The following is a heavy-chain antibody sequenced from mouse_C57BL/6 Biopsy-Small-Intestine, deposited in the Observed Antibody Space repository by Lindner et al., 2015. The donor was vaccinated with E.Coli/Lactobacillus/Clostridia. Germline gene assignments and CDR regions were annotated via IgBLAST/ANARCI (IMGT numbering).Heavy chain of an antibody. J-gene: IGHJ2*01. CDR3: APLYYGKDY. Sequence: VQLQESGPELVKPGTSVKMSCKASGYTFTTYVIHWVKQKPGQGLEWIGCINPYNDGTKYNEKFKGKATLTSDKSSSTAYMELSSLTSEDSAVYYCAPLYYGKDYWGQGTTLTVSS. CDR2: INPYNDGT. D-gene: IGHD2-1*01. CDR1: GYTFTTYV. V-gene: IGHV1-14*01.